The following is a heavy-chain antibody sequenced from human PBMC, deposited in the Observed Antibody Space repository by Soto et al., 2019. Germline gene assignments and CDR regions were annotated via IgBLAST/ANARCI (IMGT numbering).Heavy chain of an antibody. CDR1: GFTFSNYA. D-gene: IGHD3-10*01. V-gene: IGHV3-23*01. J-gene: IGHJ4*02. CDR3: ANSYDSGSYPLDY. Sequence: GGSLRLSCAASGFTFSNYAMSWVRQAPGMGLEWVSTISVSGIATYYADSVQGQFTIFRDNSKNTLYLQMNSLRAEDTAVYYCANSYDSGSYPLDYWGQGTLVTVSS. CDR2: ISVSGIAT.